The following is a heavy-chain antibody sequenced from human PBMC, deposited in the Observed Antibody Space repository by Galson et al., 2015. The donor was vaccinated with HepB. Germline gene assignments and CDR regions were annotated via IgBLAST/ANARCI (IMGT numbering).Heavy chain of an antibody. CDR2: IRYDGSNK. Sequence: SLRLSCAASGFTFSSYGMHWVRQAPGKGLEWVAFIRYDGSNKYYADSVKGRFTISRDNSKNTLYLQMNSLRAEDTAVYYCAGGFPGTTVTIGVFDYWGQGTLVTVSS. CDR1: GFTFSSYG. V-gene: IGHV3-30*02. CDR3: AGGFPGTTVTIGVFDY. D-gene: IGHD4-17*01. J-gene: IGHJ4*02.